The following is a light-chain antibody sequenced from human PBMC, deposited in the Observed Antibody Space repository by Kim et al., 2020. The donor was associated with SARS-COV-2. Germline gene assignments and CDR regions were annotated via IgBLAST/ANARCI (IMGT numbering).Light chain of an antibody. CDR1: QSLSTR. CDR3: QQFDLYPWT. CDR2: KGS. Sequence: TSVGERVTIAGRASQSLSTRLAWYQQKPGKAPKLLIYKGSSLQSGVPPRFSGSGSGTEFTLTISSLQPDDFASYYCQQFDLYPWTFGQGTKVDIK. J-gene: IGKJ1*01. V-gene: IGKV1-5*03.